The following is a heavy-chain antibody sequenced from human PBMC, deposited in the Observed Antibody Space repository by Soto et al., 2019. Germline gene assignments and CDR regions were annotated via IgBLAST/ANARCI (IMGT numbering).Heavy chain of an antibody. V-gene: IGHV4-39*07. CDR2: IYHSGST. CDR1: GGSVSSGDYY. D-gene: IGHD3-22*01. Sequence: PSETLSLTCTVSGGSVSSGDYYWSWIRQPPGKGLEWIGSIYHSGSTYYNPSLKSRVTISVDTSKNQFSLKLSSVTAADTAVYYCARDHGYDSSGYLTFTHYYYYGMDVWGQGTTVTVS. J-gene: IGHJ6*02. CDR3: ARDHGYDSSGYLTFTHYYYYGMDV.